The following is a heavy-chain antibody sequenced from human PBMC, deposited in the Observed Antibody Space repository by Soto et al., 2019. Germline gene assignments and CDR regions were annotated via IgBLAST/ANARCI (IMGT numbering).Heavy chain of an antibody. J-gene: IGHJ3*02. Sequence: GGSLRLSCSASGFTFSSYAMHWVRQAPGKGLEYVSAISSNGGSTYYADSVKGRFTISRDNSKNTLYLQMSSLRAEDTAVYYCVKDLGFVDYYDSSGYRSGAFDIWGQGTMVTVSS. D-gene: IGHD3-22*01. CDR3: VKDLGFVDYYDSSGYRSGAFDI. CDR1: GFTFSSYA. CDR2: ISSNGGST. V-gene: IGHV3-64D*08.